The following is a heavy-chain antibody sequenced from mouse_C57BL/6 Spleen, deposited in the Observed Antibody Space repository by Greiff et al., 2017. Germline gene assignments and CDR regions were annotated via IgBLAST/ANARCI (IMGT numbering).Heavy chain of an antibody. CDR2: INPNYGTT. V-gene: IGHV1-39*01. CDR3: ARGGLRRGSYAMDY. J-gene: IGHJ4*01. CDR1: GYSFTDYN. D-gene: IGHD2-4*01. Sequence: VQLQQSGPELVKPGASVKISCKASGYSFTDYNMNWVKQSNGKSLEWIGVINPNYGTTSYNQQFKGKATLTVAQSSSTAYMQLNSLTSEDSAVYYCARGGLRRGSYAMDYWGQGTSVTVSS.